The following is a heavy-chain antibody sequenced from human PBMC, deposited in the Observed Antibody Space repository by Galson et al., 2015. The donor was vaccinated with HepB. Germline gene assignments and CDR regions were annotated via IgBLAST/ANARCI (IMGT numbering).Heavy chain of an antibody. CDR1: TFIFSSYS. CDR3: VLLRGYDLKPLDY. Sequence: SLRLSCADSTFIFSSYSISWVRQAPGKGLEWVSYISSSSTTIYYADSVKGRFTISRDNAKNALYLPMNSLRAEDTSVYYCVLLRGYDLKPLDYWGQGTLLSVS. J-gene: IGHJ4*02. D-gene: IGHD5-12*01. V-gene: IGHV3-48*04. CDR2: ISSSSTTI.